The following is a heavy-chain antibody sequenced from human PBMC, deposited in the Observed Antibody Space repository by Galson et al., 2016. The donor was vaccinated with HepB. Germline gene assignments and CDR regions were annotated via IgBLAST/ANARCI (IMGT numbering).Heavy chain of an antibody. J-gene: IGHJ4*02. CDR1: GGMFSSYA. Sequence: SVKVSCKASGGMFSSYAISWVRQAPGHGLEWMGGIIPMFGTANYAQKFQGRVTITADESTSTAYMELSSLRSEDTAVYYCARDRFVSGGSAVAWGQGTLVTVSS. V-gene: IGHV1-69*13. D-gene: IGHD6-19*01. CDR2: IIPMFGTA. CDR3: ARDRFVSGGSAVA.